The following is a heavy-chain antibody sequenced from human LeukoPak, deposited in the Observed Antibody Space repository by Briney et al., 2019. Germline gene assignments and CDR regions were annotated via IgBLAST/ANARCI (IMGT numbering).Heavy chain of an antibody. CDR2: INPNSGGT. V-gene: IGHV1-2*02. Sequence: ASVKVSCKASRYTLTAYYLHWVRQAPGQGLEWMGWINPNSGGTNYAQQFQGRLTMTRDTSISTAYMELSRLRSDDTAVYYCARVKTMIIVVSLFDYWGQGTLVTVSS. J-gene: IGHJ4*02. CDR1: RYTLTAYY. CDR3: ARVKTMIIVVSLFDY. D-gene: IGHD3-22*01.